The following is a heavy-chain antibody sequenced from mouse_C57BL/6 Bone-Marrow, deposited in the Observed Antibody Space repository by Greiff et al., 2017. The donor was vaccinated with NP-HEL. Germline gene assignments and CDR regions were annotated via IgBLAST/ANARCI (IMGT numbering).Heavy chain of an antibody. D-gene: IGHD2-1*01. Sequence: EVQLQQSGAELVRPGASVKLSCTASGFNIKDYYMHWVKQRPEQGLEWIGRIDPEDGDTDYAPKFQGKATMTADTSSNTAYLQLSSLTSEDTAVYYCTLYGNYRYFDVWGTGTTVTVSS. J-gene: IGHJ1*03. CDR3: TLYGNYRYFDV. CDR1: GFNIKDYY. CDR2: IDPEDGDT. V-gene: IGHV14-1*01.